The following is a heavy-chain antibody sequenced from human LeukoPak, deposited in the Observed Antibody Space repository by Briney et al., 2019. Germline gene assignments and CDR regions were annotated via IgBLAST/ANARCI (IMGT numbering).Heavy chain of an antibody. V-gene: IGHV1-2*02. D-gene: IGHD3-10*01. CDR3: AREITHLNGAFDY. Sequence: ASVKVPCKASGYTFTGYYMHWVRQAPGQGLEWMGWINPNSGGTNYAQKFQGRVTMTRDTSISTAYMELSRLRSDDTAVYYCAREITHLNGAFDYWGQGTLVTVSS. CDR1: GYTFTGYY. CDR2: INPNSGGT. J-gene: IGHJ4*02.